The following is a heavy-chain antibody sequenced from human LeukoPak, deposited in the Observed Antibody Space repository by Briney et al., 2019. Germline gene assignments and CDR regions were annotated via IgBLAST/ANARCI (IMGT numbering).Heavy chain of an antibody. CDR3: ARVYCSSTSCSFGMDV. CDR2: INPNSGGT. Sequence: GASVKVSCKASGGTFSSYAISWVRQAPGQGLEWMGWINPNSGGTNYAQKFQGWVTMTRDTSISTAYMELSRLRSDDTAVYYCARVYCSSTSCSFGMDVWGQGTTVTVSS. CDR1: GGTFSSYA. D-gene: IGHD2-2*01. V-gene: IGHV1-2*04. J-gene: IGHJ6*02.